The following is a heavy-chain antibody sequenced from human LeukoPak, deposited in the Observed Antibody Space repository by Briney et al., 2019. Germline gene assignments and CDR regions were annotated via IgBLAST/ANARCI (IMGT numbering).Heavy chain of an antibody. CDR3: ARVVPNGTNYRQYYFDY. CDR1: GFTFSSYA. Sequence: PGGSLRLSCAASGFTFSSYAMSWVRQAPGKGLEWVSAISGSGGSTYYADSVKGRFTISRDNSKNTLYLQMNSLRAEDTAVYYCARVVPNGTNYRQYYFDYWGQGTLVTVSS. V-gene: IGHV3-23*01. CDR2: ISGSGGST. J-gene: IGHJ4*02. D-gene: IGHD1-14*01.